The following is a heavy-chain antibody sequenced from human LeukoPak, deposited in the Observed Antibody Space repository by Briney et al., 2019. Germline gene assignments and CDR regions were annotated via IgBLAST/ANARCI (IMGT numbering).Heavy chain of an antibody. Sequence: SETLSLTCAVYGGSFSGYYWSWIRQPPGKGLEWIGEINHSGSTNYNPSLKSRVTISVDTPKNQFSLKLSSVTAADTAVYYCARGSLRWLQLRGYFDYWGQGTLVTVSS. V-gene: IGHV4-34*01. CDR3: ARGSLRWLQLRGYFDY. CDR1: GGSFSGYY. D-gene: IGHD5-24*01. J-gene: IGHJ4*02. CDR2: INHSGST.